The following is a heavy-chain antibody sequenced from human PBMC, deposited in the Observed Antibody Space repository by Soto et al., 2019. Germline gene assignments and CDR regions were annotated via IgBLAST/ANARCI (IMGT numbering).Heavy chain of an antibody. Sequence: SETLSLTCTVSGGSISSYYWSWIRQPPGKGLEWIGYIYYSGSTNYNPSLKSRVTISVDTSKNQFSLKLSSVTAADTAVYYCARAMYYDFWSGPPQYYYYYGMDVWGQGTTVTVSS. CDR2: IYYSGST. CDR3: ARAMYYDFWSGPPQYYYYYGMDV. J-gene: IGHJ6*02. D-gene: IGHD3-3*01. CDR1: GGSISSYY. V-gene: IGHV4-59*01.